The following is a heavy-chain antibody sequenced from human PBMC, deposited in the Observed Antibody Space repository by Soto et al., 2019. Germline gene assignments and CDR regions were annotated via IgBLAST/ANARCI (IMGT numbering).Heavy chain of an antibody. CDR1: VFTFTSGA. V-gene: IGHV3-23*01. Sequence: GALGLSFGASVFTFTSGAMGLVRQAPGKGLEWVSSISVNGGSTYYADSVKGLFTISRDNSKNILYLHMISLRAEDTAVYYCAKERNSWYSSGSDSWGQGTLVTVPS. J-gene: IGHJ4*02. CDR2: ISVNGGST. D-gene: IGHD2-15*01. CDR3: AKERNSWYSSGSDS.